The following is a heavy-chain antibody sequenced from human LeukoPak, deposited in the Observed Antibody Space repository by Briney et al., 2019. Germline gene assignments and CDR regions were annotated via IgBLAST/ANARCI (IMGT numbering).Heavy chain of an antibody. CDR3: ARVRWDSSGWPPRDYYYMDV. D-gene: IGHD6-19*01. CDR1: GFTFSSYW. CDR2: INSDGSST. J-gene: IGHJ6*03. Sequence: PGGSLRLSCAASGFTFSSYWMHWVRQAPGKGLVWVSRINSDGSSTSYADSVKGRFTISRDNAKNTLYLQMNSLRAEDTAVYYCARVRWDSSGWPPRDYYYMDVWGKGTTVTVSS. V-gene: IGHV3-74*01.